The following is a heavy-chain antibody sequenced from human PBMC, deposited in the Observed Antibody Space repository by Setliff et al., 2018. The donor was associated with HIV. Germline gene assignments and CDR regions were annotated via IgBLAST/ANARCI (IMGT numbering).Heavy chain of an antibody. CDR1: GGSISSGNYY. J-gene: IGHJ6*03. CDR3: ARDRDIVVVPASPQGYYYYMDV. V-gene: IGHV4-61*02. Sequence: LSLTCTVSGGSISSGNYYWSWIRQPAGKGLEWIGRIYSSGSTNYNPSLKSRVTISINTSKNQFFLKLSSVTAADTAVYYCARDRDIVVVPASPQGYYYYMDVWGKGTTVTVSS. D-gene: IGHD2-2*01. CDR2: IYSSGST.